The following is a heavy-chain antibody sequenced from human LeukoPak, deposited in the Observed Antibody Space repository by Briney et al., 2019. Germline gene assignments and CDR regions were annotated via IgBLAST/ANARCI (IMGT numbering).Heavy chain of an antibody. CDR3: ARDKRYYGMDV. Sequence: PSETLSLTCTVSGGSISSYYWSWIRQPPGKGLEWIGYIYYSGSTNYNPSLKSRVTISVDTSKSQFSLKLSSVTAADTAVYYCARDKRYYGMDVWGQGTTVTVSS. V-gene: IGHV4-59*01. J-gene: IGHJ6*02. CDR1: GGSISSYY. CDR2: IYYSGST.